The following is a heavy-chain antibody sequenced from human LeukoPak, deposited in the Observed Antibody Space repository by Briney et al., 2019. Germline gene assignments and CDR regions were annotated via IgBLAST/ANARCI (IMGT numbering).Heavy chain of an antibody. CDR3: AHTLKGLRWELYPFDS. Sequence: ESGPTLVNPTQTLTLTCTFSGFSLSISGVSVGWIRQPPGKALEWLALIYWNDDKRYSPSLRGRLTITKDTSKNQVVLTMTNMDPVDTATYYCAHTLKGLRWELYPFDSWGQGTLVTVSS. D-gene: IGHD4-23*01. CDR1: GFSLSISGVS. J-gene: IGHJ4*02. CDR2: IYWNDDK. V-gene: IGHV2-5*01.